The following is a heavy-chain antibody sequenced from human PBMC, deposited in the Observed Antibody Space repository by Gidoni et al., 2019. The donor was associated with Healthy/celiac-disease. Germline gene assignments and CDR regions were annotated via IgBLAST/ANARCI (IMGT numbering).Heavy chain of an antibody. V-gene: IGHV3-48*01. Sequence: EVQLVESGGGLVQPGGSLRLSCAASGFTFSSYSMNWVRQAPGKGLEWVSYISSSSSTIYYADSVKGRFTISRDNAKNSLYLQMNSLRAEDTAVYYCASRSGSYSRTYYYGMDVWGQGTTVTVSS. CDR3: ASRSGSYSRTYYYGMDV. D-gene: IGHD1-26*01. J-gene: IGHJ6*02. CDR2: ISSSSSTI. CDR1: GFTFSSYS.